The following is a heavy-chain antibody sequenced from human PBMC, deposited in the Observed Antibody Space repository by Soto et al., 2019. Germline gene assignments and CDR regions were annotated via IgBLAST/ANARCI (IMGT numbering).Heavy chain of an antibody. D-gene: IGHD2-15*01. CDR2: ISPYSGST. J-gene: IGHJ4*02. Sequence: ASVKVSCKASGYTFTSYGISWVRQAPGQGLEWMGWISPYSGSTNYAQKLQGRVTMTRDTSTSTAYMELSRLRSDDTAVYYCARDSPLGYCSGGSCYSLAFDYWGQGTLVTVSS. CDR3: ARDSPLGYCSGGSCYSLAFDY. CDR1: GYTFTSYG. V-gene: IGHV1-18*01.